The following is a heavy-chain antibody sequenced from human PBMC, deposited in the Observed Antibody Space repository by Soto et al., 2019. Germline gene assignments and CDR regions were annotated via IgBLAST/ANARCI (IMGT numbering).Heavy chain of an antibody. CDR2: IYYSGST. CDR1: GGSISSGDYY. V-gene: IGHV4-30-4*01. CDR3: ARDNKGGNYPRLVGMDV. J-gene: IGHJ6*02. D-gene: IGHD4-4*01. Sequence: PAETLSLTCTVSGGSISSGDYYWSWIRQPPGKGLEWIGYIYYSGSTYYNPSLKSRVTISVDTSKNQFSLKLSSVTAADTAVYYCARDNKGGNYPRLVGMDVWGQGTTVTVS.